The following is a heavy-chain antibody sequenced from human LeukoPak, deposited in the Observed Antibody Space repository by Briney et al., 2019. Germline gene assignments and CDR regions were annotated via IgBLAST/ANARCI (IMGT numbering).Heavy chain of an antibody. CDR2: INPSGGST. D-gene: IGHD2-2*01. V-gene: IGHV1-46*01. CDR1: GYTFTSYY. J-gene: IGHJ5*02. Sequence: GASVKVSCKASGYTFTSYYMHWVRQAPGQGLEWMGIINPSGGSTSYAQKFQGRVTMTRDTSTSTVYMELSSLRSEDTAVHYCARDYGVSYCSSTSCYYGWFDPWGQGTLVTVSS. CDR3: ARDYGVSYCSSTSCYYGWFDP.